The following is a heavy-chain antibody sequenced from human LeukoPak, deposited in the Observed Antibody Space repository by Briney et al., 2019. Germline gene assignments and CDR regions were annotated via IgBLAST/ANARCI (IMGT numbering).Heavy chain of an antibody. D-gene: IGHD3-3*01. Sequence: SETLSLTCTVSGGSISSYYWSWIRQPAGKGLEWIGRIYTSGSTNYNPSLKSRVTMSVDTSKNQFSLKLSSLTAADTAVYYCARNAYDFWSGYYEGYFDYWGQGTLVTVSS. CDR2: IYTSGST. CDR1: GGSISSYY. V-gene: IGHV4-4*07. CDR3: ARNAYDFWSGYYEGYFDY. J-gene: IGHJ4*02.